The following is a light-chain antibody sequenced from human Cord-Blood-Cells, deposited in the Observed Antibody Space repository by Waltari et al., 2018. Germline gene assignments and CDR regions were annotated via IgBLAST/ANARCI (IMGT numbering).Light chain of an antibody. CDR2: GAS. V-gene: IGKV3-20*01. Sequence: EIVLTQSPGTLSLSPGERATLSCRASQSVSSSYLAWYQQKPGQAPRLRIYGASSRATGIPDRFSGSGSGTDFTLTISRLEPEDFSVYYCQQYGSSPFTFGPGTQVDIK. J-gene: IGKJ3*01. CDR1: QSVSSSY. CDR3: QQYGSSPFT.